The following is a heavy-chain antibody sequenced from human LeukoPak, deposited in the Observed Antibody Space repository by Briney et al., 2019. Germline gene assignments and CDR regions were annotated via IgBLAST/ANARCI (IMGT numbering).Heavy chain of an antibody. J-gene: IGHJ3*02. V-gene: IGHV3-23*01. CDR2: MRSGGGT. Sequence: GGSLRLSCAASGFIFSTYAMVWVRQAPGKGLEWVSVMRSGGGTYYADSVKGRFTISRDNSKNTLYLQMESLRVEDTAVYYCAKHIRQQVVRDAFDMWGRGTMVTVSS. D-gene: IGHD6-13*01. CDR3: AKHIRQQVVRDAFDM. CDR1: GFIFSTYA.